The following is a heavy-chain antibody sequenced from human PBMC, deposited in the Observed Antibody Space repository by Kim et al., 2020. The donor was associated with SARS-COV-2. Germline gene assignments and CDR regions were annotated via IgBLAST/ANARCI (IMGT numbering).Heavy chain of an antibody. Sequence: ASVKVSCKVSGYTLTELSMHWVRQAPGKGLEWMGGFDPEDGETIYAQKFQGRVTMTEDTSTDTAYMELSSLRSEDTAVYYCATGRRHYDILFGLSSIPDAFDIWGQGTMVTVSS. D-gene: IGHD3-9*01. CDR2: FDPEDGET. V-gene: IGHV1-24*01. J-gene: IGHJ3*02. CDR1: GYTLTELS. CDR3: ATGRRHYDILFGLSSIPDAFDI.